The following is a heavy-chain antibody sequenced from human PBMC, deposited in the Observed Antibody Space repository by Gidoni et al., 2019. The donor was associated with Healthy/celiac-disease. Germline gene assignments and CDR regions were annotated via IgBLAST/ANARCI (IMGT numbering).Heavy chain of an antibody. D-gene: IGHD3-9*01. CDR1: GFTFSSYS. Sequence: EVQLVESGGGLVKPGGSLRLPCAASGFTFSSYSMNWVRQAPGKGLEWVSSISSSSSYIYYADSVKGRFTISRDNAKNSLYLQMNSLRAEDTAVYYCASLTYYDILTGSRHFDYWGQGTLVTVSS. CDR2: ISSSSSYI. V-gene: IGHV3-21*01. J-gene: IGHJ4*02. CDR3: ASLTYYDILTGSRHFDY.